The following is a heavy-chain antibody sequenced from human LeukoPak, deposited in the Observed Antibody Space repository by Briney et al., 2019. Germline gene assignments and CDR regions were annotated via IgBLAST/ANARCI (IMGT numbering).Heavy chain of an antibody. Sequence: RTGGSLRLSCAASGFTFSRYWMHWVRQAPGKGLEWVSGINWNGGSTGYADSVKGRFTISRDNAKNSLYLQMNSLRAEDTALYYCARGGYSYGQVDYWGQGALVTVSS. J-gene: IGHJ4*02. CDR2: INWNGGST. CDR1: GFTFSRYW. CDR3: ARGGYSYGQVDY. D-gene: IGHD5-18*01. V-gene: IGHV3-20*04.